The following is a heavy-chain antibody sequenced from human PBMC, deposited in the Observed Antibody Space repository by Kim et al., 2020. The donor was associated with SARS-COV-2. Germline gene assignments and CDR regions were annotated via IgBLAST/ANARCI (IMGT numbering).Heavy chain of an antibody. J-gene: IGHJ4*02. CDR3: ARGAGNYGDYVLFGY. D-gene: IGHD4-17*01. CDR2: INHSGST. Sequence: SETLSLTCAVYGGSFSGYYWSWIRQPPGKGLEWIGEINHSGSTNYNPSLKSRVTISVDTSKNQFSLKLSSVTAADTAVYYCARGAGNYGDYVLFGYWGQGTLVTVSS. V-gene: IGHV4-34*01. CDR1: GGSFSGYY.